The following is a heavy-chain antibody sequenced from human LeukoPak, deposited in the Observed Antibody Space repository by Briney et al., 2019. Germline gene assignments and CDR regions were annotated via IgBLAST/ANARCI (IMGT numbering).Heavy chain of an antibody. V-gene: IGHV1-2*02. J-gene: IGHJ4*02. CDR2: IDPNNGAT. Sequence: GASVKVSCKAPGYTFTGYHVHWVRQAPGHGLEWVGWIDPNNGATNYAQKFQGRVTITRDRSITTAYMEMSRLRSDDTAVYYCARGDYTWGSSDYWGQGTLVTVSS. CDR3: ARGDYTWGSSDY. CDR1: GYTFTGYH. D-gene: IGHD3-16*01.